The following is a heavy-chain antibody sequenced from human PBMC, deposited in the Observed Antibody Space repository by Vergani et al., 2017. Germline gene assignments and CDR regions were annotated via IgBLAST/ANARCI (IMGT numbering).Heavy chain of an antibody. J-gene: IGHJ2*01. Sequence: QMQLQESGPGLVKASETLSLTCTVSGDSIISRSYYWGWIRQPPGKGLEWIGSIYNSGNGDSSSSLKSRVTISADTSKNQFSLMLTSVTAADTAVYYCASVKYYSDSTSHFRGRYFDVWGRGTLVTVPS. CDR1: GDSIISRSYY. CDR3: ASVKYYSDSTSHFRGRYFDV. CDR2: IYNSGNG. D-gene: IGHD3-16*01. V-gene: IGHV4-39*01.